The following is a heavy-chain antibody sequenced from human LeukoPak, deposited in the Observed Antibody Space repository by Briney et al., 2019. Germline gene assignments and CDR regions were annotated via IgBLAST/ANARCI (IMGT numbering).Heavy chain of an antibody. CDR2: IYSSGST. V-gene: IGHV4-4*07. CDR1: GGSISSYY. D-gene: IGHD3-22*01. Sequence: PSETPSLTCTVSGGSISSYYWTWIRQPAGKGLEWIGRIYSSGSTNYNPSLKSRVTMSVDRSQNQFSLKLSSVTAADTAVYYCARARDYYDSSSYPNWFDPWGQGTLVTVSS. J-gene: IGHJ5*02. CDR3: ARARDYYDSSSYPNWFDP.